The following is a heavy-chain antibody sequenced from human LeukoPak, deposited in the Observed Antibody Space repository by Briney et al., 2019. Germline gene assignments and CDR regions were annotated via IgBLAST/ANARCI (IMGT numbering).Heavy chain of an antibody. D-gene: IGHD3-9*01. CDR3: ARARNEILAGYYSFDY. J-gene: IGHJ4*02. V-gene: IGHV4-59*12. CDR1: GGSISSYY. Sequence: PSETLSLTCTVSGGSISSYYWSWIRQPPGKGLEWIGYIYYTGSTYYNPSLKSRVTISGDTSKNQFSLRLSSVTAADTAVYYCARARNEILAGYYSFDYWGQGILVTVSP. CDR2: IYYTGST.